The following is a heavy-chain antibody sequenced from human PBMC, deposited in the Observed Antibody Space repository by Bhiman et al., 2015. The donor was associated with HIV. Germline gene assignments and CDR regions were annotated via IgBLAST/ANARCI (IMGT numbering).Heavy chain of an antibody. CDR1: GFTFDDYA. D-gene: IGHD3-22*01. Sequence: EVQLVESGGGLVQPGRSLRLSCAASGFTFDDYAMHWVRQVTGKGLEWVSGISWNSGSIGYADSVKGRFTISRDNAKNSLYLQMNSLRAEDTALYYCAKDISGGNYYDSSGYLGDAFDIWGQGTMVTVSS. CDR2: ISWNSGSI. CDR3: AKDISGGNYYDSSGYLGDAFDI. V-gene: IGHV3-9*01. J-gene: IGHJ3*02.